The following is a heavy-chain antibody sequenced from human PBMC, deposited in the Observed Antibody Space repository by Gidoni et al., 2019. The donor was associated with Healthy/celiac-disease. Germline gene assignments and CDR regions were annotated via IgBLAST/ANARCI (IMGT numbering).Heavy chain of an antibody. J-gene: IGHJ5*02. CDR3: AREVYYDFWSGYYTGPWFDP. CDR2: IYYSGST. D-gene: IGHD3-3*01. CDR1: GGSISSYY. Sequence: QVQLQESGPGLVKPSETLSLTCPVSGGSISSYYWSWIRQPPGKGLEWIGYIYYSGSTNYNPSLKSRVTISVDTSKNQFSLKLSSVTAADTAVYYCAREVYYDFWSGYYTGPWFDPWGQGTLVTVSS. V-gene: IGHV4-59*01.